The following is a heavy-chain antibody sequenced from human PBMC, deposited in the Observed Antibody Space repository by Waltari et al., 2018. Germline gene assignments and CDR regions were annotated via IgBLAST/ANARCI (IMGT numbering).Heavy chain of an antibody. J-gene: IGHJ5*02. CDR3: ARRQLGGAFDP. V-gene: IGHV1-69*12. Sequence: QVQLVQSGAEVRKPGSSVKVYCQASGGHFGSYAIPWVRQAPGEGLEWMGGIIPIFGTAPNYAQKFQGRLTITADESTATVYMDLSSLRSDDTAVYYCARRQLGGAFDPWGQGTLVSVSS. CDR1: GGHFGSYA. CDR2: IIPIFGTAP. D-gene: IGHD3-16*01.